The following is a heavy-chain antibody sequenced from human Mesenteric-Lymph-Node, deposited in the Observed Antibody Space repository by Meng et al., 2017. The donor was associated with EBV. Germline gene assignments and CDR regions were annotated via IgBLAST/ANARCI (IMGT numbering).Heavy chain of an antibody. D-gene: IGHD3-10*01. CDR1: GESFSGHY. Sequence: QVQLQQWGAGLLKPSETLSLTCAVNGESFSGHYWSWVRQTPGKGLEWIGEIFHSGTTNNNPSLRSRLTLSVDKSKNQFSLRLSSVTAADTAVYYCAKVDGSGRSNWFDPWGQGTLVTVSS. V-gene: IGHV4-34*12. J-gene: IGHJ5*02. CDR3: AKVDGSGRSNWFDP. CDR2: IFHSGTT.